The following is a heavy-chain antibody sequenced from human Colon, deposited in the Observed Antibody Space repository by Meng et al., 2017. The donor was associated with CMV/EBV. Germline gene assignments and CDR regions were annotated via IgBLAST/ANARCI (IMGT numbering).Heavy chain of an antibody. V-gene: IGHV3-72*01. CDR3: ARVWRGRWFAP. J-gene: IGHJ5*02. CDR1: GFTFSDNF. CDR2: IRNKANSSTT. Sequence: AASGFTFSDNFMDWVRQAPGKGLEWVGRIRNKANSSTTEYGASVKGRFTISRDDSKNSVYLQMNSLKTEDTAVYYCARVWRGRWFAPWGQGTLVTVS. D-gene: IGHD2-21*01.